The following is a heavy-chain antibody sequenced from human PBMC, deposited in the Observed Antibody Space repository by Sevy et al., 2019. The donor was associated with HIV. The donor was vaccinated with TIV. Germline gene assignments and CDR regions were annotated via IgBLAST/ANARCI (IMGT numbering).Heavy chain of an antibody. CDR3: AKEVQYYYDSSGYYYEVGYFDY. V-gene: IGHV3-23*01. CDR1: GFTFSSYA. CDR2: ISGSGGST. Sequence: GGSLRLSCAASGFTFSSYAMSWVRQAPGKGLEWVSAISGSGGSTYYADSVKGRFTISRDNSKNTLYLKMNSLRAEDTAVYYCAKEVQYYYDSSGYYYEVGYFDYWGQGTLVTVSS. D-gene: IGHD3-22*01. J-gene: IGHJ4*02.